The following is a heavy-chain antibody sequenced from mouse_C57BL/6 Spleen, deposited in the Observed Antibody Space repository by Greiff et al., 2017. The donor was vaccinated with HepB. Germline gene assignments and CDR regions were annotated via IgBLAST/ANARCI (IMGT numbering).Heavy chain of an antibody. V-gene: IGHV5-4*01. CDR2: ISDGGSYT. J-gene: IGHJ2*01. Sequence: EVKLVESGGGLVKPGGSLKLSCAASGFTFSSYAMSWVRQTPEKRLEWVATISDGGSYTYYPDNVKGRFTISRDNAKNNLYLQISHLKSEDTAMYYCARDLNYGSSLYYFDYWGQGTTLTVSS. CDR1: GFTFSSYA. D-gene: IGHD1-1*01. CDR3: ARDLNYGSSLYYFDY.